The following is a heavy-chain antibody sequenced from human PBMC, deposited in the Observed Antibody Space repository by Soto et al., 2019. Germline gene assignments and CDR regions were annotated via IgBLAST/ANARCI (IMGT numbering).Heavy chain of an antibody. Sequence: EVQLVGSGGGLVQPGRSLRLSCAASGFTFDDFAMHWVRRVPGKGLEWVSSITWNSNGIGYADSVKGRFTISRDNAKNSLYLQMTSLRPEDTAFYYCTRGGPDAFCGGGICYFDYWGQGTLVTVSS. V-gene: IGHV3-9*01. CDR1: GFTFDDFA. CDR2: ITWNSNGI. CDR3: TRGGPDAFCGGGICYFDY. J-gene: IGHJ4*02. D-gene: IGHD2-15*01.